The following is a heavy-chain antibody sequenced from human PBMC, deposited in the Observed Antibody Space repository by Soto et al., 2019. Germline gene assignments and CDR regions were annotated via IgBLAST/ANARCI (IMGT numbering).Heavy chain of an antibody. CDR2: IYYSGST. J-gene: IGHJ4*02. CDR1: GGSISSGGYY. CDR3: ASNYYDFWSGYQTHLLLDY. D-gene: IGHD3-3*01. Sequence: LSLTCTVSGGSISSGGYYWSWIRQHPGKGLEWIGYIYYSGSTYYNPSLESRVTISVDTSKNQFSLKLSSVTAADTAVYYCASNYYDFWSGYQTHLLLDYWGQGTLVTVSS. V-gene: IGHV4-31*03.